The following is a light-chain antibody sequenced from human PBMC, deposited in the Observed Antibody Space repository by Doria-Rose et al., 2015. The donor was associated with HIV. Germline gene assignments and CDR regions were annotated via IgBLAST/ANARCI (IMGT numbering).Light chain of an antibody. Sequence: ISCSGSSSNIGRNYVSWYQQVPGTAPKLLIYDNNKRPSGIPDRFSGSKSDTSATLGITGLQTGDEADYYCGTWDSSLSAWVFGGGTKLTVL. J-gene: IGLJ3*02. CDR2: DNN. CDR1: SSNIGRNY. CDR3: GTWDSSLSAWV. V-gene: IGLV1-51*01.